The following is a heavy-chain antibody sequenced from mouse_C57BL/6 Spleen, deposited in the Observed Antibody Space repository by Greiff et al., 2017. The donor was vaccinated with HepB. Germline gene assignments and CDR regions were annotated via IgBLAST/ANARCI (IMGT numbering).Heavy chain of an antibody. CDR2: IYPGDGDT. Sequence: VQLQQSGAELVKPGASVKISCKASGYAFSSYWMNWVKQRPGKGLEWIGQIYPGDGDTNYNGKFKGKATLTADKSSSTAYMQLSSLTSEDSAVYFCARSWSYYDYDVRLDYWGQGTTLTVSS. CDR1: GYAFSSYW. J-gene: IGHJ2*01. D-gene: IGHD2-4*01. V-gene: IGHV1-80*01. CDR3: ARSWSYYDYDVRLDY.